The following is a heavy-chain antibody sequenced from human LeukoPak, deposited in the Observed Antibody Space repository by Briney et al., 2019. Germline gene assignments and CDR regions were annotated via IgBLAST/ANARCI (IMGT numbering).Heavy chain of an antibody. J-gene: IGHJ3*02. CDR2: IKQDGSEK. D-gene: IGHD2-8*02. V-gene: IGHV3-7*01. CDR3: ARESGGALAYDAFDI. Sequence: PGGSLRLSCAASGFTFSSYWLSWVRQAPGKGLEWVANIKQDGSEKYYVDSVKGGFTISRDNAKNSLYLQMNSLRAEDTAVYYCARESGGALAYDAFDIWGQGTMVTVSS. CDR1: GFTFSSYW.